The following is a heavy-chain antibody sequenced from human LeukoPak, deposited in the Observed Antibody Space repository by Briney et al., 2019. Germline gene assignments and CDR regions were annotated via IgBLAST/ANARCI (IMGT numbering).Heavy chain of an antibody. CDR2: ISSGSGTI. D-gene: IGHD3-9*01. J-gene: IGHJ5*02. V-gene: IGHV3-48*02. Sequence: PTGGSLTLSCAASGLSFSSSSMNWVRQAPGEGLEWVSYISSGSGTISYPDSVKGRFIISRDNAKNSLYLQMNSLRDEDTAVYYCARGNALTGNPPVTWFDPWGQGTLVTVSS. CDR3: ARGNALTGNPPVTWFDP. CDR1: GLSFSSSS.